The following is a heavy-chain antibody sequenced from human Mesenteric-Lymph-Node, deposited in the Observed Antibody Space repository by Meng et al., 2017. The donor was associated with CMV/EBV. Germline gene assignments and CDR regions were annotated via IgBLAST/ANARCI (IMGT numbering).Heavy chain of an antibody. D-gene: IGHD4-23*01. V-gene: IGHV1-2*02. Sequence: ASVKVSCKASGYTFTGYYMHWVRQAPGQGLEWMGWINPNSGGTNYAQKFQGRVTMTRDTSTSTVYMELSSLRSEDTAVYYCARDCWDDYGGNGRRRRFDPWGQGTLVTVSS. CDR1: GYTFTGYY. CDR2: INPNSGGT. J-gene: IGHJ5*02. CDR3: ARDCWDDYGGNGRRRRFDP.